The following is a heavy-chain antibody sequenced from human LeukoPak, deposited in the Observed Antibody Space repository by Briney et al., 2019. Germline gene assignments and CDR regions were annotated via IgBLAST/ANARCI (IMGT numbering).Heavy chain of an antibody. CDR1: RDTFTSYD. Sequence: ASVKVSCKASRDTFTSYDINWVRQATGQGLEWMGWMNPNSGNTGYAQKFQGRVIMTRNTSISTAYMELSSLRSEDTAIYYCARGGSGWYKWSDPWGQGTLVTVS. D-gene: IGHD6-19*01. J-gene: IGHJ5*02. V-gene: IGHV1-8*01. CDR2: MNPNSGNT. CDR3: ARGGSGWYKWSDP.